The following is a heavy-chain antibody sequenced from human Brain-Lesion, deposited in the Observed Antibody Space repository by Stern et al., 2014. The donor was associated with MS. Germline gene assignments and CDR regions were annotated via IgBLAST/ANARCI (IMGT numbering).Heavy chain of an antibody. J-gene: IGHJ4*02. D-gene: IGHD3-10*01. CDR2: IYYRGST. CDR1: GGSISSSSYY. Sequence: VQLVESGPGLVKPSETLSLTCTVSGGSISSSSYYWGWIRQPPGKGLEWIGSIYYRGSTYYNPSLKSRVTISMDPATNHFSLRLGSVTAADTAVYFCAKLWLGELPESPFDYWGQGTLVTVSS. V-gene: IGHV4-39*02. CDR3: AKLWLGELPESPFDY.